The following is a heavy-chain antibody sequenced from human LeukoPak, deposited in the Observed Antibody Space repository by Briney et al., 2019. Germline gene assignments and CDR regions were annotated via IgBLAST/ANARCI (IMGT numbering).Heavy chain of an antibody. CDR2: INPNNGGT. CDR3: ARKESNDAFDV. J-gene: IGHJ3*01. Sequence: ASVKVSCKASGYTFTDYYFHWVRQAPGQGLEWLGWINPNNGGTNYAQKFQGRVTMTRDTSISTVYMELSRLRSGDTAIYYCARKESNDAFDVWGQGTMVTVSS. V-gene: IGHV1-2*02. CDR1: GYTFTDYY.